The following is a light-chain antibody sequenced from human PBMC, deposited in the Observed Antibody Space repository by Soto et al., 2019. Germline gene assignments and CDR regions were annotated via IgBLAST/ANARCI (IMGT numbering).Light chain of an antibody. J-gene: IGLJ1*01. V-gene: IGLV2-14*03. CDR2: EVS. CDR1: SSDVGAYDF. Sequence: QSALTQPASVSGSPGQSITISCTGTSSDVGAYDFVSWYQQHPDKSPKLMIYEVSNRPSGVSHRFSGSKSVNTATLTISGLQAEDEADYYCSSYTTCSTRVFGTGTKVTVL. CDR3: SSYTTCSTRV.